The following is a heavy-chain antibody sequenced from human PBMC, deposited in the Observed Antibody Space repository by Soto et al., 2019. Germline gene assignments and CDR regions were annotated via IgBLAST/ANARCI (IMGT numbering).Heavy chain of an antibody. J-gene: IGHJ5*02. V-gene: IGHV4-34*01. CDR3: ARNLSPRTIRVTMVRGARVSWFDP. CDR2: INHSGST. CDR1: GGSFSGYY. Sequence: SSETLSLTCAVYGGSFSGYYWSWIRQPPGKGLEWIGEINHSGSTNYNPSLKSRVTISVDTSKNQFSLKLSSVTAADTAVYYCARNLSPRTIRVTMVRGARVSWFDPWGQGTLVTVSS. D-gene: IGHD3-10*01.